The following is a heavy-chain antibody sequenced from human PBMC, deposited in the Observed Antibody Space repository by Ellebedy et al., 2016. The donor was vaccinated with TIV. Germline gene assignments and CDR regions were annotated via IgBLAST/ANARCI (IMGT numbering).Heavy chain of an antibody. CDR3: ARSRGVSY. V-gene: IGHV3-11*03. J-gene: IGHJ4*02. Sequence: GESLKISCAASGFTFRDSYMSWVRQPPGKGLEWVSFISVSNIYTNYADSVKGRFTISRDNAKNSLYLQMNSLRAEDTAVYFCARSRGVSYWGQGTLVTVSS. CDR1: GFTFRDSY. D-gene: IGHD2-8*01. CDR2: ISVSNIYT.